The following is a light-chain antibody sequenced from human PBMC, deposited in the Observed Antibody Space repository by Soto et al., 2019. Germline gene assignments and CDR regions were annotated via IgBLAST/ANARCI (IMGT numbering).Light chain of an antibody. CDR3: QQYNNWPPRYT. Sequence: DIVLTQSPATLSVSPGESATLSCRASQSVSRALAWYQHVPGQAPRLLIYDSSTRAPGVPARFSGSGSGTRFTLTISSLQSEDFAVYYCQQYNNWPPRYTFGQGTKLQI. CDR2: DSS. J-gene: IGKJ2*01. V-gene: IGKV3-15*01. CDR1: QSVSRA.